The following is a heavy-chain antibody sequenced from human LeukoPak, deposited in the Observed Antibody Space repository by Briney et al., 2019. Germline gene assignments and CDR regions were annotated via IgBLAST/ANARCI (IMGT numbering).Heavy chain of an antibody. CDR2: ISGYNGNT. D-gene: IGHD3-22*01. CDR1: GFTFSGYY. V-gene: IGHV1-18*04. Sequence: ASVKVSCKASGFTFSGYYMHWVRQAPGQGLEWMGWISGYNGNTNYAQKLQGRVTMTTDTSTSTAYMELRSLKSDDTAVYYCASLKNYYDSSGYLVTDAFDIWGQGTMVTVSS. J-gene: IGHJ3*02. CDR3: ASLKNYYDSSGYLVTDAFDI.